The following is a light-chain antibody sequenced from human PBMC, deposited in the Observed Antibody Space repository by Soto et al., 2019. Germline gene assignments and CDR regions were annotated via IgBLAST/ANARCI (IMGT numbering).Light chain of an antibody. V-gene: IGKV3-20*01. J-gene: IGKJ1*01. CDR2: GAS. Sequence: EVVLTQSPGTLSLSPGERATLSCRASQSVTNNYFAWYKQKPGQAPRLLISGASSRAAGIPDRFSGSGSETDFTLTISRLEPDDFAVYHCQQYGDSPPTFGQGTKVDIK. CDR1: QSVTNNY. CDR3: QQYGDSPPT.